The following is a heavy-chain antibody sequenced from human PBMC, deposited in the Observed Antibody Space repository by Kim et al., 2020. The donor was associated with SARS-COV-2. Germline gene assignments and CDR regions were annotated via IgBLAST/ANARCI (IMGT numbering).Heavy chain of an antibody. CDR2: IYSGGSST. CDR3: AKLEEHSSSWPRPFDY. Sequence: GGSLRLSCAASGFTFSSYAISWVRQAPGKGLEWVSVIYSGGSSTYYADSVKGRFTISRDNSKNTLYLQMNSLRAEDTAVYYCAKLEEHSSSWPRPFDYWGQGTLVTVSS. CDR1: GFTFSSYA. V-gene: IGHV3-23*03. D-gene: IGHD6-13*01. J-gene: IGHJ4*02.